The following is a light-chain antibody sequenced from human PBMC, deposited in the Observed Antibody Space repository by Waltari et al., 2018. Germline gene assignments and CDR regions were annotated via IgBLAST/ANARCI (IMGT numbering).Light chain of an antibody. Sequence: QSALTQPASVSGSPGQSITISCTGTSSDVGGYNYVSWYQQHPGKAPKLMIYEVSNRPSGVPNRFSGSKSGNTASLTISGLQAEDEADYYCSSYTSSSNHVVFGGGTKLTVL. V-gene: IGLV2-14*01. CDR2: EVS. J-gene: IGLJ2*01. CDR3: SSYTSSSNHVV. CDR1: SSDVGGYNY.